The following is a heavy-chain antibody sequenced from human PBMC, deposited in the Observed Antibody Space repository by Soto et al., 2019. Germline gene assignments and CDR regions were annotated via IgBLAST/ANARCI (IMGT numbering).Heavy chain of an antibody. D-gene: IGHD3-22*01. CDR1: GFIFSGSG. CDR3: ARWVGGSMYDNSGKYDS. V-gene: IGHV3-30*03. Sequence: QVQLVESGGGVVQPGRSLRLTCAASGFIFSGSGMHWVRQAPGKGVEWVALVSNDGIRKYYGDSVKGRFTISRDNAENTLYLQMNSLRAEDPAVYYCARWVGGSMYDNSGKYDSWGQGTLVSVSS. J-gene: IGHJ5*01. CDR2: VSNDGIRK.